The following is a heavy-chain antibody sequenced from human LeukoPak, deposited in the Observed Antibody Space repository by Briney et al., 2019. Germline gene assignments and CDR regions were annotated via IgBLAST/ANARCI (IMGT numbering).Heavy chain of an antibody. D-gene: IGHD2/OR15-2a*01. Sequence: PGGSLRLSCAASGFTFSSYAMSWVRQAPGKGLEWVSAISGSGGSTYYADSVKGRFTISRDNSKNTLYLQMNSVRDEDTAVYYCAKDLASGPPFHYFDYWGQGTLVTVSS. CDR3: AKDLASGPPFHYFDY. J-gene: IGHJ4*02. V-gene: IGHV3-23*01. CDR2: ISGSGGST. CDR1: GFTFSSYA.